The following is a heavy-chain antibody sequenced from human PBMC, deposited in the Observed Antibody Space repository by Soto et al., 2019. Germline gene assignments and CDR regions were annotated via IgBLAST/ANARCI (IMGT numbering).Heavy chain of an antibody. V-gene: IGHV1-3*01. CDR1: GYTFTSYA. D-gene: IGHD3-3*01. CDR3: AREQFITIFGVVQNWFDP. J-gene: IGHJ5*02. Sequence: VASVKVSCKASGYTFTSYAMHWVRQAPGQRLEWMGWINAGNGNTKYSQKFQGRVTITRDTSASTAYMELSSLRSEDTAVYYCAREQFITIFGVVQNWFDPWGQGTLVTVSS. CDR2: INAGNGNT.